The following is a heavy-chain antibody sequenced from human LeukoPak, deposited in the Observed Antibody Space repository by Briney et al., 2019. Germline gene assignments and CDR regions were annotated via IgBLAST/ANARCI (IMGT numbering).Heavy chain of an antibody. CDR3: ARLPAYCSSTSCYYDY. V-gene: IGHV3-23*01. CDR2: ISGSGGST. D-gene: IGHD2-2*01. CDR1: GFTFSSYA. Sequence: GGSLRLSCSASGFTFSSYAMSWVRQAPGKGLEWVSAISGSGGSTYYADSVKGRFTISRDNSKNTLYLQMNSLRAEDTAVYYCARLPAYCSSTSCYYDYWGQGTLVTVSS. J-gene: IGHJ4*02.